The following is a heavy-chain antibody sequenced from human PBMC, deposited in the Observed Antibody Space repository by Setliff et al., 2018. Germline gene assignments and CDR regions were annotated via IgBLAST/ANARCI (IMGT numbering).Heavy chain of an antibody. CDR3: ARRPIALAGYRKGAFDI. Sequence: ASVKVSCKASGYIFKSYGISWVRQAPGQGLEWMGWVSTYNGDTKYAQNFRGRVTMTTDMSTSTVYMELRTLRSDDTAVYFCARRPIALAGYRKGAFDIWGQGTMVTVSS. V-gene: IGHV1-18*01. J-gene: IGHJ3*02. CDR1: GYIFKSYG. CDR2: VSTYNGDT. D-gene: IGHD6-19*01.